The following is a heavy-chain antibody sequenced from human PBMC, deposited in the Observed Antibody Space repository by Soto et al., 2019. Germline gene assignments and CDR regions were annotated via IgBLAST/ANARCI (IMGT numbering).Heavy chain of an antibody. CDR3: AKGPPYSTSGRDYFDY. V-gene: IGHV3-9*01. Sequence: GGSLRLSCAASGFIFDDYAMHWVRQVPGKGLEWVSGISWKSGRIGYADSVKGRFTISRDDAKNSLYLQMSSLRAEDTALYYCAKGPPYSTSGRDYFDYWGQGTLVPVSS. CDR1: GFIFDDYA. J-gene: IGHJ4*02. CDR2: ISWKSGRI. D-gene: IGHD6-6*01.